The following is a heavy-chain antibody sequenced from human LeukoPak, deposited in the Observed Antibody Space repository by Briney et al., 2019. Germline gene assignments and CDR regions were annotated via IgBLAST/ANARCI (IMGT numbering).Heavy chain of an antibody. D-gene: IGHD2-2*01. CDR3: ARANFLYCSSTTCLFDY. J-gene: IGHJ4*02. V-gene: IGHV1-2*02. CDR1: GYTFTDYY. CDR2: INPNDGDT. Sequence: ASVEVSCKASGYTFTDYYMHWVRQPPGQGFEWMGWINPNDGDTNYAQKFQGRVTMTRDTSISTAHMEVSRLRSDDTAVYYCARANFLYCSSTTCLFDYWGQGTLVTVSS.